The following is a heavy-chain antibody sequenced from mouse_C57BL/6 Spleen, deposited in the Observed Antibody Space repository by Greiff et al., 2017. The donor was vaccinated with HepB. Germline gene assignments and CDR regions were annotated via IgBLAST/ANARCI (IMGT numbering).Heavy chain of an antibody. CDR2: INPNNGGT. CDR1: GYTFTDYN. V-gene: IGHV1-18*01. CDR3: ARGGAMDY. J-gene: IGHJ4*01. Sequence: VQLQQSGPELVKPGASVKIPCKASGYTFTDYNMDWVKQSHGKSLEWIGDINPNNGGTIYNQKFKGKATLTVDKSSSTAYMERRSLTSEDTAVYYCARGGAMDYWGQGTSVTVSS.